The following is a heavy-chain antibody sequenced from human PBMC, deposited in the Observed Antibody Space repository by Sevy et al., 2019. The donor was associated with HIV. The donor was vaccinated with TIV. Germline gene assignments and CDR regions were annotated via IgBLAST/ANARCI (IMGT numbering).Heavy chain of an antibody. V-gene: IGHV3-30*04. Sequence: GGSLRLSCAGSGFTXSSYDMHWVRQAPGKGLEWVAVTSHDGKYNNYADSVKVRFTISRDNFKNTLYLQMNSLRVEDTAVYFCARLFSXGGXXXXXXYWGQXALVTVSS. J-gene: IGHJ4*02. CDR2: TSHDGKYN. CDR1: GFTXSSYD. CDR3: ARLFSXGGXXXXXXY.